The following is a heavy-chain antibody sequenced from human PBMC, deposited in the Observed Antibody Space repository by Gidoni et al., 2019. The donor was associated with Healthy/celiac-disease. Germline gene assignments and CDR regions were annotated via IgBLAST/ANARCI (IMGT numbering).Heavy chain of an antibody. D-gene: IGHD3-9*01. V-gene: IGHV4-34*01. CDR2: INHSRST. J-gene: IGHJ5*02. CDR1: GGSFSGYY. CDR3: ARGQKRYLAGYRAFDP. Sequence: QVQLQQWGAGLLKPSETLSLTCAVYGGSFSGYYWSWIRQPPGKGLEWSGEINHSRSTNYNPSLRSRVTISVDTSKNQFSLKLSSVTAADTAVYYCARGQKRYLAGYRAFDPWGQGTLVTVSS.